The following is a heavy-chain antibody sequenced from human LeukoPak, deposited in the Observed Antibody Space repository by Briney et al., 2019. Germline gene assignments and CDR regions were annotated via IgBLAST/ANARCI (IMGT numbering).Heavy chain of an antibody. V-gene: IGHV1-69*05. CDR2: ILPIFGTS. D-gene: IGHD3-10*01. CDR3: AKSAGDYYSHMDV. J-gene: IGHJ6*03. CDR1: GGTFSSHS. Sequence: ASVTVSCKASGGTFSSHSISWVRQAPGQGLEWMGGILPIFGTSNSAQRFQGRLTVTKDESTDTAYMELNSLRSEDTAVYYCAKSAGDYYSHMDVWGKGTTVTVSS.